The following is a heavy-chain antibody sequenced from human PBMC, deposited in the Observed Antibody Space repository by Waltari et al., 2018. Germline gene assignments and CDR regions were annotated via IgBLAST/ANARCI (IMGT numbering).Heavy chain of an antibody. J-gene: IGHJ4*02. CDR3: ARAHYYGSGSYGNFDY. CDR2: IYQSGST. D-gene: IGHD3-10*01. V-gene: IGHV4-38-2*01. CDR1: GYSISSGYY. Sequence: QVQLQESGPGLVKPSETLSLTCAVSGYSISSGYYWGWIRQPPGKGLEWIGSIYQSGSTYYNPSLKSRVTISVDTSKNQFSLKLSSVTAADTAVYYCARAHYYGSGSYGNFDYWGQGTLVTVSS.